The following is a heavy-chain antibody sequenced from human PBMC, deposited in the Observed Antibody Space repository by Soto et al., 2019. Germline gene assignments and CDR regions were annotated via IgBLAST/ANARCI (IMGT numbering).Heavy chain of an antibody. J-gene: IGHJ4*02. CDR1: GGSIISYY. Sequence: SETLSLTCTVSGGSIISYYWSWILQPPGKGLEWIGYIYYSGSTNYNPSLKSRVTISVDTSKNQFSLKLSSVTAADTAVYYCARYSDYGDYVAYWGQGTLVTVSS. CDR2: IYYSGST. CDR3: ARYSDYGDYVAY. D-gene: IGHD4-17*01. V-gene: IGHV4-59*01.